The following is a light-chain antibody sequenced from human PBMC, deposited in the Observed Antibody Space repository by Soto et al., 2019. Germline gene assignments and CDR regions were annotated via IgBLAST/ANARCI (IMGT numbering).Light chain of an antibody. J-gene: IGKJ2*01. V-gene: IGKV1-5*01. Sequence: QMTQSPSTLSASVGDRVTISCRASQTISNWLAWYQQKPGEAPKLLIHAASTLESGAPSRFSGSGSGTEFTLTISSLQPDDFAIYYCQEYCSYQYTFGQGTKVEVK. CDR3: QEYCSYQYT. CDR1: QTISNW. CDR2: AAS.